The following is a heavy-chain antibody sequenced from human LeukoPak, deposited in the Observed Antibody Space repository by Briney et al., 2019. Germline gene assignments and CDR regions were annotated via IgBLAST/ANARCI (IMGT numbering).Heavy chain of an antibody. V-gene: IGHV4-39*01. CDR2: IYYSGST. CDR3: AGYSSGWYVALY. D-gene: IGHD6-19*01. Sequence: PSETQSLTCTVSGGSISSSSYYWGWIRQPPGKGLEWIGSIYYSGSTYYNPSLKSRVTISVDTSKNQFSLKLSSVTAADTAVYYCAGYSSGWYVALYWGQGTLVTVSS. J-gene: IGHJ4*02. CDR1: GGSISSSSYY.